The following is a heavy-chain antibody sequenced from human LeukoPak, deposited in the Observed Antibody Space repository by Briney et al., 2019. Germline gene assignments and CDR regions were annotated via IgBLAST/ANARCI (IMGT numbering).Heavy chain of an antibody. Sequence: PGGSLRLSCAASGFAFSRYGMHWVRQAPGKGLEWVAFIRYDESDKKYKDSVKGRLTVSKDNSKNTVSLQMNSLRFEDTAVYYCATYFYASGNYYNYIYYWGQGALVTVSS. CDR2: IRYDESDK. CDR3: ATYFYASGNYYNYIYY. V-gene: IGHV3-30*02. J-gene: IGHJ4*02. CDR1: GFAFSRYG. D-gene: IGHD3-10*01.